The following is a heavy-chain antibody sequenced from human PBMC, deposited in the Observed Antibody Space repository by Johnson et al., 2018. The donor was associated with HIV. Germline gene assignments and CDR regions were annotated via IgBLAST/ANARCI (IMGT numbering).Heavy chain of an antibody. J-gene: IGHJ3*02. CDR2: ISGSGRTI. D-gene: IGHD1-20*01. V-gene: IGHV3-11*04. Sequence: QVQLVESGGGLVKPGGSLRLSCAASGFTFSDYYMSWIRQAPGKGLEWVSYISGSGRTISSADSVKGRFTISRDNSKNTLYLQMNSLRAEDTAVYYCAKLTGGGGYDAFDIWGQGTMVTVSS. CDR1: GFTFSDYY. CDR3: AKLTGGGGYDAFDI.